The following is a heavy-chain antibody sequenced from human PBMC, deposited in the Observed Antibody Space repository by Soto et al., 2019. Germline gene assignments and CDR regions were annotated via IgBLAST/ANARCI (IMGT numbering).Heavy chain of an antibody. CDR3: ARVSHDYDTFTGHYIVAFDI. CDR2: INPSDGGT. CDR1: GYTFTSYY. Sequence: ASVKVSCKASGYTFTSYYMHWVRQAPGQGLEWMGIINPSDGGTNYAQKFQGRVTMTRDTSINTAYMELSSLASDDTAVYYCARVSHDYDTFTGHYIVAFDIWGQGTMVTVSS. V-gene: IGHV1-46*01. D-gene: IGHD3-9*01. J-gene: IGHJ3*02.